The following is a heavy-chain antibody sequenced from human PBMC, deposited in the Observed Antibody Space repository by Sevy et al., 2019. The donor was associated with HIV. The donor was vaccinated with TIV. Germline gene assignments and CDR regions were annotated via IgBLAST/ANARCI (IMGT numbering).Heavy chain of an antibody. CDR2: ISYDGSNK. V-gene: IGHV3-30*18. J-gene: IGHJ4*02. CDR3: AKDYDPGIAAAHYFDY. CDR1: GFTFSSYG. Sequence: GGSLRLSCAASGFTFSSYGMHWVRQAPGKGLEWVAVISYDGSNKYYADSVKGRFTISRDNSKNTLYLQMNSLRAEDTAVYYCAKDYDPGIAAAHYFDYWGQGTLVTVSS. D-gene: IGHD6-13*01.